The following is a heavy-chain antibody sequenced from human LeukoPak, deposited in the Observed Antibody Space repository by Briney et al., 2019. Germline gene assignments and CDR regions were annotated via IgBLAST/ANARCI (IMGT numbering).Heavy chain of an antibody. D-gene: IGHD2-21*02. CDR3: VKARMPHCGTDCLES. CDR2: IRGSGGGT. V-gene: IGHV3-23*01. CDR1: GFTFSNYG. J-gene: IGHJ4*02. Sequence: GGSLRLSCAASGFTFSNYGMSWVRQAPGKGLEWVSVIRGSGGGTYYADSVKGRFTISRDDSKNTVYLQMNSLRAEDTAVYYCVKARMPHCGTDCLESWGQGTLVTVSS.